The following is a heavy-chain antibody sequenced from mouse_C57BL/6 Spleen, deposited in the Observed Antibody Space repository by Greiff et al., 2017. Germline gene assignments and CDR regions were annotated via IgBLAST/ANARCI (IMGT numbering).Heavy chain of an antibody. V-gene: IGHV5-16*01. CDR3: ARAPDNSGYFDY. J-gene: IGHJ2*01. CDR1: GFTFSDYY. CDR2: INYDGSST. D-gene: IGHD3-2*02. Sequence: EVKLVESEGGLVQPGSSMKLSCTASGFTFSDYYMAWVRQVPEKGLEWVANINYDGSSTYYLDSLKSRFIISRDNAKNILYLQMSSLKSEDTATYYCARAPDNSGYFDYWGQGTTLTVSS.